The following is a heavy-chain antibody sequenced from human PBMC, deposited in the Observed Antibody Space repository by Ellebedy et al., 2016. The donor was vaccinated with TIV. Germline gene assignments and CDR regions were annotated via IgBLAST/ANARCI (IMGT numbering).Heavy chain of an antibody. V-gene: IGHV3-9*01. CDR3: AKDTTLTGTGDY. Sequence: PGGSLRLSCAASGFTFDDYAMHWVRQAPGKGLEWVSGISWNSGSIGYADSVKGRFTISRDNAKNSLYLQMNSLRAEDTALYYCAKDTTLTGTGDYWGQGTLVTVSS. CDR2: ISWNSGSI. CDR1: GFTFDDYA. D-gene: IGHD1-7*01. J-gene: IGHJ4*02.